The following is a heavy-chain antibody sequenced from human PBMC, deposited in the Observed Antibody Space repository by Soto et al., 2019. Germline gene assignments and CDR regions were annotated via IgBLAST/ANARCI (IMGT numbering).Heavy chain of an antibody. J-gene: IGHJ6*02. CDR3: ARIHFGDEPSYYYYGMDV. CDR2: IYYTGST. CDR1: GGSFSSGDYY. V-gene: IGHV4-30-4*01. D-gene: IGHD4-17*01. Sequence: QVQLQESGPGVVKPSQTLSLTCTVSGGSFSSGDYYWSWVRQPPGKGLEWIGYIYYTGSTFNNPSLQSRVAILIDTSKTQFSLKLSSVTAADTAVYYCARIHFGDEPSYYYYGMDVWGQGTTVTVSS.